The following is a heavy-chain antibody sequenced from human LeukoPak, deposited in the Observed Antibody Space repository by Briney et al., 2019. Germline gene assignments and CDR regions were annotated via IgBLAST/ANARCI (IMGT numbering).Heavy chain of an antibody. CDR1: GFTFSSYW. D-gene: IGHD6-13*01. J-gene: IGHJ4*02. CDR3: ARELQQLVRCILDY. V-gene: IGHV3-7*01. CDR2: IRQDGGEK. Sequence: PGGSLRLTCAASGFTFSSYWMSWVCHAPGKGLEWVANIRQDGGEKYYVDSVKGRFTISRDNAKNSLYLQMNSLRAEDTAVYCCARELQQLVRCILDYWGQGTLVTVSS.